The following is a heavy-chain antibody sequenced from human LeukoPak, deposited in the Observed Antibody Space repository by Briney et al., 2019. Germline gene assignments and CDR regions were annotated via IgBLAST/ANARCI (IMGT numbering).Heavy chain of an antibody. J-gene: IGHJ4*02. CDR1: GGSFSGYH. CDR2: INHRGST. V-gene: IGHV4-34*01. CDR3: ARGRGAARFVTIEFDY. D-gene: IGHD6-6*01. Sequence: ETLSLTCAVYGGSFSGYHWSWIRQPPGKGLEWIGEINHRGSTNYNPSLKSRVTMSVDTSRNQFSLKLSSVTAADTAVYYCARGRGAARFVTIEFDYWGQGALVTVSS.